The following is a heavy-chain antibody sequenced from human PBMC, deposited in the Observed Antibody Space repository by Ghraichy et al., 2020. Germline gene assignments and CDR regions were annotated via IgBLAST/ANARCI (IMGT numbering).Heavy chain of an antibody. Sequence: GGSLRLSCAASGFTFDDYAMHWVRQAPGKGLEWVSGISWNSGSIGYADSVKGRFTISRDNAKNSLYLQMNSLRAEDTALYYCAKSSYSRNYYYYGMDVWGQGTTVTVSS. CDR2: ISWNSGSI. D-gene: IGHD6-13*01. V-gene: IGHV3-9*01. J-gene: IGHJ6*02. CDR1: GFTFDDYA. CDR3: AKSSYSRNYYYYGMDV.